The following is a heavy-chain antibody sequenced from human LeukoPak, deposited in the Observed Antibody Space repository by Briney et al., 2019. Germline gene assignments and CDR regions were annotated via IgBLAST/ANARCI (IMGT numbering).Heavy chain of an antibody. CDR3: VRGEDDSSGYYPSNYYYYYMDV. V-gene: IGHV1-69*05. CDR1: GGTFSSYA. Sequence: SVKVSCKASGGTFSSYAISWVRQAPGQGLEWMGGIIPIFGTANYAQKFQGRVTITTDESTSTAYMELSSLRSEDTAVYYCVRGEDDSSGYYPSNYYYYYMDVWGKGTTVTVSS. CDR2: IIPIFGTA. D-gene: IGHD3-22*01. J-gene: IGHJ6*03.